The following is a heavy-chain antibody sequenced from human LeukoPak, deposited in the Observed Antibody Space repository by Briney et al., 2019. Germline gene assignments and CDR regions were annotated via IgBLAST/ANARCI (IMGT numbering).Heavy chain of an antibody. Sequence: SETLSLTCTVSGGSISSYYWTWIRQPAGKGLEWIGRIYTSGITNYNPSLKSRVTMSVDTSKDRFSLKLSSVTAADTAVYYCARDVHYDSSGYYRDYWGQGTLVTVSS. CDR1: GGSISSYY. J-gene: IGHJ4*02. D-gene: IGHD3-22*01. CDR3: ARDVHYDSSGYYRDY. V-gene: IGHV4-4*07. CDR2: IYTSGIT.